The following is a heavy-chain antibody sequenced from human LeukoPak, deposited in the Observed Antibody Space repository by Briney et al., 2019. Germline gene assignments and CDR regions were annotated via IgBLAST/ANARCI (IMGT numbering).Heavy chain of an antibody. V-gene: IGHV1-46*01. CDR3: ARDYFGGDIVATITGFDY. J-gene: IGHJ4*02. CDR2: INPSGGST. Sequence: GASVKVSCKASGYTFTSYYMHWVRQAPGQGLEWMGIINPSGGSTSYAQKFQGRVTMTRDTSTSTVYMELSSLRSEDTAVYYCARDYFGGDIVATITGFDYWGQGTLVTVSS. CDR1: GYTFTSYY. D-gene: IGHD5-12*01.